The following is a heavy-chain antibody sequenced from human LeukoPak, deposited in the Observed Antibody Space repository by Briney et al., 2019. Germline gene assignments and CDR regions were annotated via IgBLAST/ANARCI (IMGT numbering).Heavy chain of an antibody. J-gene: IGHJ4*02. Sequence: ASVKVSCKAAGYTFTDYYIQWVRQAPGQGLEWMGWINPNSAGTNCAQKFQGRVTVTRDTSISTVYMELSSLRSDDTAVYYCARGKSSFYWGQGTLVTVSS. CDR2: INPNSAGT. CDR1: GYTFTDYY. V-gene: IGHV1-2*02. CDR3: ARGKSSFY.